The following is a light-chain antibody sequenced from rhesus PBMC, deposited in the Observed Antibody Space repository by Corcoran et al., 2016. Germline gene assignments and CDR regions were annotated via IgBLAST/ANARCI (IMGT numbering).Light chain of an antibody. CDR3: QQYHDWNT. J-gene: IGKJ3*01. Sequence: EIVMRQSPATLSWSPGYRATLSCRPRQSVRSSVAWYQQKPGQAPSRRIDGTSTRATGIPDRFRGRGSGTDFSLIISSLEPEDVGLYYCQQYHDWNTFGPGTRLDIK. CDR1: QSVRSS. V-gene: IGKV3S9*01. CDR2: GTS.